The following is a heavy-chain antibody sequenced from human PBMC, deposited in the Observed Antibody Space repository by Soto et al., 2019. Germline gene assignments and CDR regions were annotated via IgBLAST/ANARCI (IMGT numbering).Heavy chain of an antibody. CDR1: GYTLTELS. D-gene: IGHD1-26*01. Sequence: ASVKVSCEVSGYTLTELSMHWVRQAPGKGLEWMGGFDPEDGETIYAQKFQGRVTMTEDTSTDTAYMELSSLRSEDTAVYYCATWWELLRSGYYYGMDVWGQGTTVTVSS. J-gene: IGHJ6*02. CDR2: FDPEDGET. V-gene: IGHV1-24*01. CDR3: ATWWELLRSGYYYGMDV.